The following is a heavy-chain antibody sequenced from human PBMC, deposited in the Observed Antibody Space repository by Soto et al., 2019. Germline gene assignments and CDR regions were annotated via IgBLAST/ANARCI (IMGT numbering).Heavy chain of an antibody. CDR3: ARDQPGYSYGYGLGY. J-gene: IGHJ4*02. V-gene: IGHV3-23*01. CDR1: GFTFSSYA. Sequence: GGSLRLSCAASGFTFSSYAMSWVRQAPGKGLEWVSAISGSGGSTYYADSVKGRFTISRDNAKNSLYLQMNSLRAEDTAVYYCARDQPGYSYGYGLGYWGEGTLVTVSS. D-gene: IGHD5-18*01. CDR2: ISGSGGST.